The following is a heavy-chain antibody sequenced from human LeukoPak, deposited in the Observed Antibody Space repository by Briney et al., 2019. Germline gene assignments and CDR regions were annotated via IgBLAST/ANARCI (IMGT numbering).Heavy chain of an antibody. Sequence: SETLSLTCTVSGGSISSSSYYWGWIRQPPGKGLEWIGSIYYSGSTYYNPSLKSRVTISVDTSKNQFSLKLSSVTAADTAVYYCARRGDIVATSSLSFDYWGQGTLVTVPS. J-gene: IGHJ4*02. V-gene: IGHV4-39*07. D-gene: IGHD5-12*01. CDR3: ARRGDIVATSSLSFDY. CDR1: GGSISSSSYY. CDR2: IYYSGST.